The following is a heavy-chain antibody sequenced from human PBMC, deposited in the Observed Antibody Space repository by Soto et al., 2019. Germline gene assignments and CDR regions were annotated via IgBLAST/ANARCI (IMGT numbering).Heavy chain of an antibody. V-gene: IGHV4-39*01. D-gene: IGHD1-26*01. J-gene: IGHJ4*02. CDR2: IYYSGST. CDR1: GGSISSSSYY. CDR3: ARLVGATPIDY. Sequence: QLQLQESGPGLVKPSETLSLTCTVSGGSISSSSYYWGWIRQPPGKGLEWIGSIYYSGSTYYNLSLKSRVTISVDTSKNQFSLKLSSVTAADTAVDYCARLVGATPIDYWGQGTLVTVSS.